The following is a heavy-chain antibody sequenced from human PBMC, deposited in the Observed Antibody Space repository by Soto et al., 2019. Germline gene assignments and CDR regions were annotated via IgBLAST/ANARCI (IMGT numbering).Heavy chain of an antibody. Sequence: AGGSLRLSCAASGFTFSSYGMHWVRQAPGKGLEWVAVISYDGSNKYYADSVKGRFTISRDNSKNTLYLQMNSLRAEDTAVYYCAKDRGDFGVVNYYFDYWGQGTLVTVSS. V-gene: IGHV3-30*18. CDR1: GFTFSSYG. CDR2: ISYDGSNK. CDR3: AKDRGDFGVVNYYFDY. D-gene: IGHD3-3*01. J-gene: IGHJ4*02.